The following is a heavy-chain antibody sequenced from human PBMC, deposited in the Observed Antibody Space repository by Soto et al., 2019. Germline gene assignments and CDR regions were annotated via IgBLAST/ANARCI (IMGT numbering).Heavy chain of an antibody. CDR3: ARGVQGTTVVNLFDY. CDR2: INHSGTT. Sequence: ETLALACSVYGGSFSGYYWTWIRQPPGKGLEWIGEINHSGTTNYNPSLKSRVTISVDTSKNQFSLKLTSVTAADTAVYYCARGVQGTTVVNLFDYWGQGTLVTVYS. J-gene: IGHJ4*02. D-gene: IGHD1-1*01. CDR1: GGSFSGYY. V-gene: IGHV4-34*01.